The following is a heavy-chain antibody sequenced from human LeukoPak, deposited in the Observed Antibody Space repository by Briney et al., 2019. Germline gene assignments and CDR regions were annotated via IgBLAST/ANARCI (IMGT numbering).Heavy chain of an antibody. CDR1: GFTFSSYA. Sequence: GGSLRLSCVVSGFTFSSYAMSWVRQAPGKGLEWVSGISGSGGSTYYADSVKGRFTISRDNGKNSLYLQMNSLRAEDTAFYYCARRIYYFDYWGQGTLVTVSS. D-gene: IGHD2/OR15-2a*01. CDR2: ISGSGGST. V-gene: IGHV3-23*01. CDR3: ARRIYYFDY. J-gene: IGHJ4*02.